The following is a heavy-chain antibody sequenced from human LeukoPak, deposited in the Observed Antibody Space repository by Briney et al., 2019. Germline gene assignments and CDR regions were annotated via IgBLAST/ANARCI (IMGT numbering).Heavy chain of an antibody. Sequence: RGESLKISCKGSGYSFTSYWIGWVRQMPGKGLEWMGIIYPGDSDTRYSPSFQGQVTISADKSISTAYLQWSSLKASDTAIYYCTIKYDSSWYPPFDYWGQGTLVTVSS. CDR1: GYSFTSYW. D-gene: IGHD6-13*01. J-gene: IGHJ4*02. CDR2: IYPGDSDT. V-gene: IGHV5-51*01. CDR3: TIKYDSSWYPPFDY.